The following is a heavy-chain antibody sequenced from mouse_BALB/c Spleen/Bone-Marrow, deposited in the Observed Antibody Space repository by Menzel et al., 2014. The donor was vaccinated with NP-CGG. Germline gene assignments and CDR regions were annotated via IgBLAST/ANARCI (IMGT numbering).Heavy chain of an antibody. CDR3: ARGGTMISTDAMDY. J-gene: IGHJ4*01. D-gene: IGHD2-4*01. V-gene: IGHV1S34*01. CDR2: YNGAT. Sequence: YNGATRYNQKFKGKATFTVDTSSSTAHMQFNSLTSEDSAVYFCARGGTMISTDAMDYWGQGTSVTVSS.